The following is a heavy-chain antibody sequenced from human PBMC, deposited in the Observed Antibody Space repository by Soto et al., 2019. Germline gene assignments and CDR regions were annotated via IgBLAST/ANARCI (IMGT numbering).Heavy chain of an antibody. D-gene: IGHD3-10*01. CDR1: GYTFTSYG. V-gene: IGHV1-18*01. CDR3: ARDKGDGSGSYYGY. J-gene: IGHJ4*02. Sequence: QVQLVQSGAEVKKPGASVKVSCKASGYTFTSYGISWVRQAPGHGIEWMGWISAYNGNTNYAQKLQGRVTMTTDTSTSTAYMELRSLRSDDTAEYYYARDKGDGSGSYYGYWGQGTLVTVAS. CDR2: ISAYNGNT.